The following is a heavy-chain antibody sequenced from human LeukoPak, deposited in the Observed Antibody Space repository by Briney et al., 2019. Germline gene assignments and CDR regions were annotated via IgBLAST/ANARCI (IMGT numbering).Heavy chain of an antibody. CDR1: GYTFTSYA. D-gene: IGHD3-22*01. Sequence: ASVKVSCKASGYTFTSYAMHWVRQAPGQRLEWMGWINAGNGNTKYSQKFQGRVTITRDTSASTAYMELSSLRSEDTAVYYCARDPRKIVVVITPPAEYFQHWGQGTLVTVSS. V-gene: IGHV1-3*01. J-gene: IGHJ1*01. CDR2: INAGNGNT. CDR3: ARDPRKIVVVITPPAEYFQH.